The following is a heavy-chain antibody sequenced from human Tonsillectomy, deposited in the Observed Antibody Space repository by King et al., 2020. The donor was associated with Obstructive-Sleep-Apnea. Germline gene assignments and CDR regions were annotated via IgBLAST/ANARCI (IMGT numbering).Heavy chain of an antibody. CDR1: GYTFTSYY. CDR3: ARGYSYGTYYYYGMDV. Sequence: QLVQSGAEVKKPGASVKVSCKASGYTFTSYYMHWVRQAPGQGLEWMGIINPSGGSTSYAQKFQGRVTMTRDTSTSTVYMELSSLRSEDTAVYYCARGYSYGTYYYYGMDVWGQGTTVTVSS. J-gene: IGHJ6*02. V-gene: IGHV1-46*01. D-gene: IGHD5-18*01. CDR2: INPSGGST.